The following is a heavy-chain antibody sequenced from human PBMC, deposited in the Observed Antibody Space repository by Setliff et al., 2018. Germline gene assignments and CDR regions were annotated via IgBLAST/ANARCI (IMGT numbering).Heavy chain of an antibody. V-gene: IGHV3-30*02. J-gene: IGHJ6*03. CDR3: AKGGYGVSRYYYYMDV. CDR1: GFTFSSYG. D-gene: IGHD6-13*01. CDR2: IRYDGSNK. Sequence: PGESLKISCAASGFTFSSYGMHWVRQAPGKGLEWVAFIRYDGSNKYYADSVKGRFTISRDNSKNTLYLQMNSLRAEDTAVYYCAKGGYGVSRYYYYMDVWGKGTTVTVSS.